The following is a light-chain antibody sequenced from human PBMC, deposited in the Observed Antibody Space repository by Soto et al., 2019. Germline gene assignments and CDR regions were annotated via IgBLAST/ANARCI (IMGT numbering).Light chain of an antibody. CDR3: QQYGSSLPIT. Sequence: EIVLTQPPGTLSLSPGERATLSCRASQSVSSSYLTWYQQKPGQAPRLLIYGASSRATGIPDRFSGSGSGTDFTLTISRLEPEDFAVYYCQQYGSSLPITFGQGTRLEIK. J-gene: IGKJ5*01. V-gene: IGKV3-20*01. CDR1: QSVSSSY. CDR2: GAS.